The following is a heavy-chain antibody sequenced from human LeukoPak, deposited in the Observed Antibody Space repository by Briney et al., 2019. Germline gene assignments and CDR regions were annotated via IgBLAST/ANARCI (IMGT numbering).Heavy chain of an antibody. D-gene: IGHD5-12*01. Sequence: GGSLRLSCAASGFTFSDSYMSWIRQAPGKGLEWVSYISNSGTTIYYADSVKGRFTISRDNAKNSVYLQMNSLRPEDTAVYYCSRDRLGGLDYWGQGTLVTVSS. CDR2: ISNSGTTI. V-gene: IGHV3-11*04. CDR3: SRDRLGGLDY. J-gene: IGHJ4*02. CDR1: GFTFSDSY.